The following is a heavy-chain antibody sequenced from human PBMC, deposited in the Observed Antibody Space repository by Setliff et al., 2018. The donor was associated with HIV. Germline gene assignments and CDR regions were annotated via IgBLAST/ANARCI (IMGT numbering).Heavy chain of an antibody. CDR2: INPSDSDV. Sequence: GESLKISCQGSGYRFTNNWINWVRQMPGKGLEWMGRINPSDSDVHYSPAFQRHVTISADKSISGAYLQWSSLKAADSATYYCARGQGFVWGSSLDAFDIWGQGTMVTVSS. CDR3: ARGQGFVWGSSLDAFDI. D-gene: IGHD3-16*01. CDR1: GYRFTNNW. V-gene: IGHV5-10-1*01. J-gene: IGHJ3*02.